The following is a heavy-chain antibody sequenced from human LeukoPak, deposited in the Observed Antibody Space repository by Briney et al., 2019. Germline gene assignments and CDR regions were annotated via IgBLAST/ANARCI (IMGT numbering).Heavy chain of an antibody. D-gene: IGHD5-18*01. Sequence: SETLSLTCAVSGGSISSSNWWNWVRQPPGKGLEWIGEIYHSGSTNYNPSLKSRVTISVDKSKNQFSLKLSSVTAADTAVYYCASYGSGYSYAMDYWGQGTLVTVSS. CDR2: IYHSGST. V-gene: IGHV4-4*02. CDR3: ASYGSGYSYAMDY. J-gene: IGHJ4*02. CDR1: GGSISSSNW.